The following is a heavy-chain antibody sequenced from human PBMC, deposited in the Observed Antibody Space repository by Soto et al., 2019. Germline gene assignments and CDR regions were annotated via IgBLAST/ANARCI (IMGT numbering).Heavy chain of an antibody. Sequence: QGQLVESGGGLVKPGGALRLSCPASGFTFSDYYMSWIRQAPGKGLEWVSYISSSGSTIYYAYSVKGRFTISRDNGKNSLYLQMNSLRAEDTAVYYCARDEDNDRRNCYMDVWGKGTTVTVSS. CDR3: ARDEDNDRRNCYMDV. D-gene: IGHD2-15*01. J-gene: IGHJ6*03. CDR1: GFTFSDYY. CDR2: ISSSGSTI. V-gene: IGHV3-11*01.